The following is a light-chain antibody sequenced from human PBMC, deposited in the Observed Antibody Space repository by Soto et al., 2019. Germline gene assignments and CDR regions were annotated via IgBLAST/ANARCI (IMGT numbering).Light chain of an antibody. J-gene: IGKJ2*01. CDR2: DAS. V-gene: IGKV1-13*02. CDR3: QQFNSYPRT. Sequence: AIQLTQSPSSLSASVGDRVTITCRASQGISSALAWYQQKPGKPPKLLISDASSLESGVPSRFSGSGSGTDFTLIISSLQPEDFATYYCQQFNSYPRTFGQGTKLEIK. CDR1: QGISSA.